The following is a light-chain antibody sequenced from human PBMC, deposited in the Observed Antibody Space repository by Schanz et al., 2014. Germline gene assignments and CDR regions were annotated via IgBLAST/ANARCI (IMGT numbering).Light chain of an antibody. J-gene: IGLJ2*01. Sequence: QSVLTQPASVSGSPGQSITISCTGTSGAVGGYNYVSWYQQHPGRAPELMIYEVSKRPSGVPDRFSGSKSGNTASLTVSGLQAEDEADYYCTSYAGNNIFLFGGGTKLTVL. CDR2: EVS. CDR3: TSYAGNNIFL. CDR1: SGAVGGYNY. V-gene: IGLV2-8*01.